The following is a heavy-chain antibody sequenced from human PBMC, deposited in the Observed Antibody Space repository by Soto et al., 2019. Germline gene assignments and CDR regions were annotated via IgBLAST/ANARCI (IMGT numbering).Heavy chain of an antibody. CDR2: IDYSGST. J-gene: IGHJ4*02. CDR3: ARHTGDDYGLYGDSDY. CDR1: CGSISSYY. V-gene: IGHV4-59*01. D-gene: IGHD4-17*01. Sequence: SETVSLTCTVSCGSISSYYWRWIRQPPGKGLEGIGCIDYSGSTNYNPSLKSRVTISVDTSKNQFSLKLSSVTAADTAVYYCARHTGDDYGLYGDSDYWGQGTLVTVS.